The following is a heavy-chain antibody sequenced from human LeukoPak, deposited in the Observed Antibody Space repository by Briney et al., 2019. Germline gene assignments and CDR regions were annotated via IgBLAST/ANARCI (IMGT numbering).Heavy chain of an antibody. CDR1: GGSFSGYY. CDR2: INHSGST. D-gene: IGHD5-12*01. Sequence: SETLSLTCAVDGGSFSGYYWSWIRQPPGKGLEWIGEINHSGSTNYNPSLKSRVTILVDTSKNQFSLKLSSVTAADTAVYYCARGMATRKRQYYYYYMDVWGKGTTVTVSS. CDR3: ARGMATRKRQYYYYYMDV. V-gene: IGHV4-34*01. J-gene: IGHJ6*03.